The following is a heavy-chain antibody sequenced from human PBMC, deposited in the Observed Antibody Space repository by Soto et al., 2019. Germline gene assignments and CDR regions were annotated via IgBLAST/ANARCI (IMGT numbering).Heavy chain of an antibody. CDR3: ARDSIVAAAHNPHPLWYFDL. Sequence: QVQLVQSGAEVKKPGSSVKVSCKASGGTFSSYTISWVRQAPGQGLEWMGRIIPILGIANYAQKFQGRVTITADKSTSTAYMELSSLRSEDTAVYYCARDSIVAAAHNPHPLWYFDLWGRGTLVTVSS. CDR1: GGTFSSYT. CDR2: IIPILGIA. V-gene: IGHV1-69*08. J-gene: IGHJ2*01. D-gene: IGHD5-12*01.